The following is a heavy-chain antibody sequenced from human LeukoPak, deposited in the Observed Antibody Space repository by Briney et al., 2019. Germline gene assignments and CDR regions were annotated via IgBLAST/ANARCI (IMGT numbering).Heavy chain of an antibody. CDR2: TYYSGRT. Sequence: SETLSLTCTVSGGSISGYYWSWIRQPQGKGLEWIGNTYYSGRTNFNPSLKSRVTISLDTSNTQFSLKLSSVTDADTAVYYCARGGGSYRRLDVWGQGTTVTVSS. J-gene: IGHJ6*02. D-gene: IGHD1-26*01. V-gene: IGHV4-59*01. CDR3: ARGGGSYRRLDV. CDR1: GGSISGYY.